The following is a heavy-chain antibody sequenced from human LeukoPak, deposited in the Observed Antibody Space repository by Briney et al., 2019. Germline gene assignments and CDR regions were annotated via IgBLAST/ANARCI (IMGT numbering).Heavy chain of an antibody. CDR1: GFIFSSYS. D-gene: IGHD3-22*01. CDR3: ARDRDDTSGYYPRALKY. V-gene: IGHV3-21*01. Sequence: GGSLRLSCAASGFIFSSYSMNWVRQAPGKGLEWVSSISSSSSYIFYADSVKGRFTIPRDNAKNSLYLQMNSLRAEDTAVYYCARDRDDTSGYYPRALKYWGQGTLVTVSS. CDR2: ISSSSSYI. J-gene: IGHJ4*02.